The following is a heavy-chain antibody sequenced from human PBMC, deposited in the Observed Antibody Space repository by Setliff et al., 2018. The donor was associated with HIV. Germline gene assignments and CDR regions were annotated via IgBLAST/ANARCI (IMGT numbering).Heavy chain of an antibody. V-gene: IGHV4-34*01. CDR2: INHSGST. Sequence: SETLSLTCAVYGGSFSGYYWSWIRQPPGKGLEWIGEINHSGSTNYNPSLKSRVTISVDTSKNQFSLKLSSVTAADTAVYYCNIYYYYYMDGWGKWTTVTVSS. J-gene: IGHJ6*03. CDR3: NIYYYYYMDG. CDR1: GGSFSGYY.